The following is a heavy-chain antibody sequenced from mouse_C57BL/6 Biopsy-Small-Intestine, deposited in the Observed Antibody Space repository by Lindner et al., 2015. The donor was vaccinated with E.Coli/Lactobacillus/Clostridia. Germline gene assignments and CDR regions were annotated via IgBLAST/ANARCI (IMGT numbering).Heavy chain of an antibody. J-gene: IGHJ4*01. Sequence: VQLQESGAELMKPGASVKLSCKTTDYTFTGYWIQWVKQRPGHGLEWIGEILPGSDTTNYNEKFKDKATFTADTSSNTAYLQLSSLTTEDSAIYYCARNFYTMDYWGQGTSATVSS. V-gene: IGHV1-9*01. CDR1: DYTFTGYW. CDR3: ARNFYTMDY. CDR2: ILPGSDTT.